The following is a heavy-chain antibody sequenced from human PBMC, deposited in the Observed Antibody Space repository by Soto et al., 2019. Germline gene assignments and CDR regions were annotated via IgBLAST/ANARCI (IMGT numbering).Heavy chain of an antibody. CDR3: AKDLRGSNGPLG. CDR2: ISGSGVST. Sequence: VGSLRLSCAASGFTFSSYAMSWVRQAPGKGLEWVSLISGSGVSTYYADSFKGRFTISRDNSKNTLYLQMNSLRAEDTAVYYCAKDLRGSNGPLGWGQGTLVTVSS. D-gene: IGHD7-27*01. J-gene: IGHJ4*02. CDR1: GFTFSSYA. V-gene: IGHV3-23*01.